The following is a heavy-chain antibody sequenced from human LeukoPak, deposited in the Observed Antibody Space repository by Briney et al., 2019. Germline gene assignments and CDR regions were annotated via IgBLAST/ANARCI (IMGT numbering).Heavy chain of an antibody. CDR2: ISYDGSNK. CDR1: AFTFSSYA. CDR3: AREAHTWDSEYYFDY. V-gene: IGHV3-30*04. J-gene: IGHJ4*02. D-gene: IGHD1-26*01. Sequence: GGSLRLSCAASAFTFSSYAMHWVRQAPGKGLEWVAVISYDGSNKHYADSVKGRFTISRDNSKNTLYLQMNSLRAEDTAVYYCAREAHTWDSEYYFDYWGQGTLVTVS.